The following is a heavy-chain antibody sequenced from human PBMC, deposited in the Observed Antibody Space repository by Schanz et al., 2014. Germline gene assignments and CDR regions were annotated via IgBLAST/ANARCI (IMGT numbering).Heavy chain of an antibody. CDR3: ARDGPYYDFLYGMDV. CDR2: IIPILGVA. Sequence: QVQLVQSGAEVKKPGSSVKVSCKASGGTFSSYAISWVRQAPGQGLEWMGRIIPILGVANYAQNFQGRVTITADKSTTTAYMELSSLRSEDTAVYYCARDGPYYDFLYGMDVWGQGTTVTVSS. V-gene: IGHV1-69*04. CDR1: GGTFSSYA. J-gene: IGHJ6*02. D-gene: IGHD3-3*01.